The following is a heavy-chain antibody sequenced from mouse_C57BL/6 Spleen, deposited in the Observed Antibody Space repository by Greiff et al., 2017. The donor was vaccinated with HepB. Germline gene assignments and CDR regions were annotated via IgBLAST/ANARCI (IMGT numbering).Heavy chain of an antibody. D-gene: IGHD2-5*01. Sequence: VQLQQSGPVLVKPGASVKMSCKASGYTFTDYYMNWVKQSHGKSLEWIGVINPYNGGTSYNQKFKGKATLTVDKSSSTAYMELNSLTSEDSAVYYCARSVYSNYPWYFDYWGQGTTLTVSS. J-gene: IGHJ2*01. CDR2: INPYNGGT. CDR3: ARSVYSNYPWYFDY. CDR1: GYTFTDYY. V-gene: IGHV1-19*01.